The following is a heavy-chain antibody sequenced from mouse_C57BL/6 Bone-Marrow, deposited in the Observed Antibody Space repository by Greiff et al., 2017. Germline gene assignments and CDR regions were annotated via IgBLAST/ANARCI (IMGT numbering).Heavy chain of an antibody. Sequence: VQRVESGAELVKPGASVKLSCKASGYTFTEYTIHWVKQRSGQGLEWIGWFYPGSGSIKYNEKFKDKATLTADKSSSTVYMELSRLTSEDAAVYFCARHGRRSYYYGSSSFDYWGQGTTLTVSS. D-gene: IGHD1-1*01. CDR1: GYTFTEYT. V-gene: IGHV1-62-2*01. CDR3: ARHGRRSYYYGSSSFDY. J-gene: IGHJ2*01. CDR2: FYPGSGSI.